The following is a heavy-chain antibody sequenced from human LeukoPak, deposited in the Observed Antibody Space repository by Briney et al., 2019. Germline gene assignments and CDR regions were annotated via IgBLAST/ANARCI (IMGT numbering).Heavy chain of an antibody. CDR1: GFTFSSYA. J-gene: IGHJ4*02. CDR2: ISYDGSNK. D-gene: IGHD2-2*01. Sequence: GGSLGLSCAASGFTFSSYAMHWVRQAPGKGLEWVAVISYDGSNKYYADSVKGRFTISRDNSKNTLYLQMNSLRAEDTAVYYCARADCSSTSCYGHYFDYWGQGTLVTVSP. V-gene: IGHV3-30-3*01. CDR3: ARADCSSTSCYGHYFDY.